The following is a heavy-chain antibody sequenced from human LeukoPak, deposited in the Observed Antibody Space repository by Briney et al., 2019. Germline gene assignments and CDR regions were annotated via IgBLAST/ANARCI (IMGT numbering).Heavy chain of an antibody. CDR2: IWYDGSNK. D-gene: IGHD6-13*01. CDR1: GFTFSNCD. J-gene: IGHJ6*01. CDR3: ARDKAYSSSWSFYYGMDV. Sequence: GGSLRLSCAASGFTFSNCDMHWVRQAPGKGLEWVAVIWYDGSNKYYADSVKGRFTISRDNSKNTLYLQMNTLRAEDTAVYYCARDKAYSSSWSFYYGMDVWGQGTTVTVSS. V-gene: IGHV3-33*01.